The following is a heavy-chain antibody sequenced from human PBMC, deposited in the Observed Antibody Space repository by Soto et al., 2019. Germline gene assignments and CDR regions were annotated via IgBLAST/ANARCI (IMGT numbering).Heavy chain of an antibody. J-gene: IGHJ6*02. D-gene: IGHD3-10*01. CDR3: VRQGIGDLPGLVDV. V-gene: IGHV4-59*08. Sequence: QVQLQQSGPGLVKPSETLSLTCTVSSGPSRSHNWGWIRQPPGGGLEWIGYIYHTGDTSYNPSLISRVTISPGTSPTHISLTLRSVPAADTAVYYCVRQGIGDLPGLVDVWGQGTRVSVSS. CDR2: IYHTGDT. CDR1: SGPSRSHN.